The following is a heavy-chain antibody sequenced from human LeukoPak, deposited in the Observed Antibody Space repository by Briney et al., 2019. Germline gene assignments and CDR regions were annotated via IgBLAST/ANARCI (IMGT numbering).Heavy chain of an antibody. Sequence: GGSLRLSCAASGFTFSSYGMHWVRQAPGKGLEWVAAISYDGSNKYYADSVKGRFTISRDNSKNTLYLQMNSLRAEDTAVYYCANGDYAQEDAFDIWGQGTMVTVSS. V-gene: IGHV3-30*18. CDR1: GFTFSSYG. J-gene: IGHJ3*02. CDR2: ISYDGSNK. CDR3: ANGDYAQEDAFDI. D-gene: IGHD4-17*01.